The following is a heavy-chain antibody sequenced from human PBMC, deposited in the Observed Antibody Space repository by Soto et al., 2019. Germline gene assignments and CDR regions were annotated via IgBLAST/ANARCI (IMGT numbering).Heavy chain of an antibody. V-gene: IGHV3-64*01. CDR2: IVSSGGST. J-gene: IGHJ4*02. CDR3: AREAERFDY. CDR1: GFTFSSYA. Sequence: EVQLVESGGGLVQPGGSLRLSCAASGFTFSSYAMHWVRQAPGKGLEYVSAIVSSGGSTYYANSVKGRFTISRDNSKNTLYLQMGSLRAEDMAVYYCAREAERFDYWGQGTLVTVSS.